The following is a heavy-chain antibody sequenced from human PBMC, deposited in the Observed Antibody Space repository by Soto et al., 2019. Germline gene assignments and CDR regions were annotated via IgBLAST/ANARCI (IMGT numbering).Heavy chain of an antibody. CDR3: AGSYGSGYRAFDY. CDR1: GDTFNFYS. Sequence: QVQLVQSGAEVKRPGSSVKVSCKASGDTFNFYSINWVRQAPGLGLEWMGRVNPIVSMSNYAQKFQGRVRMTEDKSPSTAYMELSSLRSEDTPIYYCAGSYGSGYRAFDYWGQGALVTVSS. D-gene: IGHD3-10*01. CDR2: VNPIVSMS. V-gene: IGHV1-69*02. J-gene: IGHJ4*02.